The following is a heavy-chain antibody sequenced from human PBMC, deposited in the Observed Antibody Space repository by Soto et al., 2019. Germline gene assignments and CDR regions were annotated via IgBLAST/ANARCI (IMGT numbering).Heavy chain of an antibody. V-gene: IGHV1-18*04. D-gene: IGHD3-10*01. Sequence: QVQLVQSGAEVKKPGASVKVSCKASGYTFTSYGISWVRQAPGQGLEWMGWISAYNGNTNYAQKRKGRVTITTDSSTITAYMELRSLRSDDTAVYYRARDLEAGSGSYFCYYGLDVWGRGTKVTVSS. CDR3: ARDLEAGSGSYFCYYGLDV. CDR1: GYTFTSYG. J-gene: IGHJ6*02. CDR2: ISAYNGNT.